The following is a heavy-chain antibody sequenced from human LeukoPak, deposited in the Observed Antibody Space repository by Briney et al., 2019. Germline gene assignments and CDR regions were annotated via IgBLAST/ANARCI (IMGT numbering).Heavy chain of an antibody. Sequence: SETLSLTCTVSGGSISSYYWGWIRQPPGKGLEWIGSIYYSGSTYYNPSLKSRVTISVDTSKNQFSLKLSSVTAADTAVYYCARDRGIYYGSGSPFDYWGQGTLVTVSS. J-gene: IGHJ4*02. D-gene: IGHD3-10*01. CDR2: IYYSGST. CDR1: GGSISSYY. V-gene: IGHV4-39*07. CDR3: ARDRGIYYGSGSPFDY.